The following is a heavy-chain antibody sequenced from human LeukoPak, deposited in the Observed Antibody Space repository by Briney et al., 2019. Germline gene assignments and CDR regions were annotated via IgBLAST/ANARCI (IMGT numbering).Heavy chain of an antibody. Sequence: GGSLRLSCAASGFTFSSYSMNWVRQAPGKGLEWVSYISSSSSTIYYADSVKGRFTISRDNAKNSLYLQMNSLRAEDTAVYYCARDPARLEWYPEYYFDYWGQGTLVTVSS. D-gene: IGHD3-3*01. CDR2: ISSSSSTI. V-gene: IGHV3-48*01. CDR1: GFTFSSYS. CDR3: ARDPARLEWYPEYYFDY. J-gene: IGHJ4*02.